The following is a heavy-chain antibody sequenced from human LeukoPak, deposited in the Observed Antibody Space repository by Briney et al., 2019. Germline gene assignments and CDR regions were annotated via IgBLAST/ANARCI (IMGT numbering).Heavy chain of an antibody. CDR3: AKDYSNYDRFEY. J-gene: IGHJ4*02. CDR1: GFTFSSYA. Sequence: GGSLRLSCAASGFTFSSYAMSWVRQAPGKGLEWVSAISGSGGSTYYADSVKGRFTSSRDNSKNTLYLQMNSLRAEDTAVYYCAKDYSNYDRFEYWGQGTQVTVSS. V-gene: IGHV3-23*01. D-gene: IGHD4-11*01. CDR2: ISGSGGST.